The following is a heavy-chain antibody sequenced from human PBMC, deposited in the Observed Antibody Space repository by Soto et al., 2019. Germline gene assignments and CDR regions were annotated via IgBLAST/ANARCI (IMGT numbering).Heavy chain of an antibody. Sequence: EVQLLESGGGLAQPGGSVRLSCAASGFSFDEYAMTWVRQAAGKGLEWVSAISGSGDKTYYADSAKGRFTIYRDNSKNTLYLQVNSLRAEDTAVYYCVKGYYSGYDLAYFDYWGQGTLVTVYS. CDR2: ISGSGDKT. J-gene: IGHJ4*02. V-gene: IGHV3-23*01. CDR3: VKGYYSGYDLAYFDY. D-gene: IGHD5-12*01. CDR1: GFSFDEYA.